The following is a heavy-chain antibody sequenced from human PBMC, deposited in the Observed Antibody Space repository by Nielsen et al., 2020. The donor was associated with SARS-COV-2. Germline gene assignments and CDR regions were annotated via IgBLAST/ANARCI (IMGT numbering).Heavy chain of an antibody. CDR1: GGSISSGGYY. D-gene: IGHD5-12*01. J-gene: IGHJ6*02. CDR3: ARESSGYDHYNYGMDV. CDR2: IYFSGRT. V-gene: IGHV4-31*03. Sequence: SETLSLTCTVSGGSISSGGYYWSRIRHHPGKGLEWIGYIYFSGRTCYNPSLKSRVTISVDTSKNQFPLSLRSVTAADTAVYYCARESSGYDHYNYGMDVWGQGTTVTVSS.